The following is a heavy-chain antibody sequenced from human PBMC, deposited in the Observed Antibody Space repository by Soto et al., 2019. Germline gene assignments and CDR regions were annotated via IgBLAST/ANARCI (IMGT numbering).Heavy chain of an antibody. CDR3: ARDHAVGYDFWSVYPWYYYYGMDV. D-gene: IGHD3-3*01. J-gene: IGHJ6*02. CDR2: ISYDGSNK. Sequence: QVQLVESGGGVVQPGRSLRLSCAASGFTFSSYAMHWVRQAPGKGLEWVAVISYDGSNKYYADSVKGRFTISRDNSKNTLYLQMNSLRAEDTVVYYFARDHAVGYDFWSVYPWYYYYGMDVWGQGTTVTVSS. CDR1: GFTFSSYA. V-gene: IGHV3-30-3*01.